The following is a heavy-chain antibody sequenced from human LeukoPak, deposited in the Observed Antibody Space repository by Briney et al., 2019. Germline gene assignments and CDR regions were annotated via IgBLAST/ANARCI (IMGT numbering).Heavy chain of an antibody. CDR3: ARLPYYYDSSGYSLDDDAFDI. CDR2: IYHSGST. CDR1: GYSISSSYY. Sequence: KPSETLSLTCTISGYSISSSYYWGWIRQPPGKGLEWIGEIYHSGSTNYNPSLKSRVTISVDKSKNQFSLKLSSVTAADTAVYYCARLPYYYDSSGYSLDDDAFDIWGQGTMVTVSS. V-gene: IGHV4-38-2*02. D-gene: IGHD3-22*01. J-gene: IGHJ3*02.